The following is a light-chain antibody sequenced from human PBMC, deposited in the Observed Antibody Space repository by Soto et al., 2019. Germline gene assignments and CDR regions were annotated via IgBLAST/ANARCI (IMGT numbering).Light chain of an antibody. CDR1: SSDVGGYNY. CDR3: SSYTSSSTPYV. V-gene: IGLV2-14*01. Sequence: QSALTQPASVSGSPGQSITISCTGTSSDVGGYNYVSWYQQHPGKAPKLMIYEVSNRPSGVSNRFSGSKSGNTASLPISGLQAEDEADYCSSYTSSSTPYVFGTGTKLTVL. CDR2: EVS. J-gene: IGLJ1*01.